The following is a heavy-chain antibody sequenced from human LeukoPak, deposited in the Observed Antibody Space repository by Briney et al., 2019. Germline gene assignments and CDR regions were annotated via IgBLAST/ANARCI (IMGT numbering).Heavy chain of an antibody. Sequence: GGSLRLSCAPSGFTFSSYGMHWVRQAPGKGLEWVAVIWYDGSNKYYADSVKGRFTISRDNSKNTLYLQMNSLRAEDTAVYYCAKALSIAVAGTGVLYFDYWGQGALVTVSS. D-gene: IGHD6-19*01. J-gene: IGHJ4*02. V-gene: IGHV3-33*06. CDR1: GFTFSSYG. CDR2: IWYDGSNK. CDR3: AKALSIAVAGTGVLYFDY.